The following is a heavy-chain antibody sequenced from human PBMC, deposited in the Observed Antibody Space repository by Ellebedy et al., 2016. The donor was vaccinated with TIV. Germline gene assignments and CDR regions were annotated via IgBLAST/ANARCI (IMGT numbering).Heavy chain of an antibody. CDR2: VSGSGGST. Sequence: GESLKISCAASGFTFNTYVIRWVRQAPGKGLEWVSAVSGSGGSTYYADSVKGRFTISRDNSKHMLFLQMNILRVGVTAVYYCVTWGQSYGRWGPGSLVTISS. D-gene: IGHD5-18*01. CDR1: GFTFNTYV. CDR3: VTWGQSYGR. V-gene: IGHV3-23*01. J-gene: IGHJ4*02.